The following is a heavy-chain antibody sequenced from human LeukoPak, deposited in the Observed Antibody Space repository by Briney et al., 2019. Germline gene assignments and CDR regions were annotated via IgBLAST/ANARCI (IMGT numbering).Heavy chain of an antibody. CDR2: IWYDGNHQ. V-gene: IGHV3-33*08. CDR3: ARDLGLRYGSGTYRFDP. CDR1: GFSFSTYG. Sequence: GGSLRLSCAAYGFSFSTYGMHWVRQAPGKGLESVAVIWYDGNHQYYADSVKGRFTISRDMSNNTLYLQMNNLRVDDTALYYCARDLGLRYGSGTYRFDPWGQGTQVIVSS. J-gene: IGHJ5*02. D-gene: IGHD3-10*01.